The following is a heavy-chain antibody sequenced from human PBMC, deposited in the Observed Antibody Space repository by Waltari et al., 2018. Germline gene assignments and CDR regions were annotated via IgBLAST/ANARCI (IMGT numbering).Heavy chain of an antibody. J-gene: IGHJ4*02. Sequence: QVHLQESGPGLVKPSETLSLTCAVSNYSISRGFSWAWIRQPPGGGLEWIGSIFHNGLSYYNPSLRSRVIMSVDTSKNQLSLRLNSVTATDAAVYSCARNNRGAGAFDFWGQGILVTVSS. D-gene: IGHD3-10*01. CDR1: NYSISRGFS. CDR2: IFHNGLS. CDR3: ARNNRGAGAFDF. V-gene: IGHV4-38-2*01.